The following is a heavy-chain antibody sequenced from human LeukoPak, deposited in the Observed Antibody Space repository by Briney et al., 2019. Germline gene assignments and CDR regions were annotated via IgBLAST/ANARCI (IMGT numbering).Heavy chain of an antibody. V-gene: IGHV3-33*01. CDR1: GFTFSSYG. CDR2: IWYDGSNK. J-gene: IGHJ4*02. CDR3: ARPHDSSGYFHYWFDY. D-gene: IGHD3-22*01. Sequence: PGRSLRLSCAASGFTFSSYGMHWVRQAPGKGLEWVAVIWYDGSNKYYADSVKGRFTISRDNSKNPLYLQMNSLRAEDTAVYYCARPHDSSGYFHYWFDYWGQGTLVTVSS.